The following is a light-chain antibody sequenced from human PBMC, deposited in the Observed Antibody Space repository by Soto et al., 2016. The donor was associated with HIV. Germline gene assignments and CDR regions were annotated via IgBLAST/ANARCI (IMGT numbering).Light chain of an antibody. CDR3: LQHESSPYT. V-gene: IGKV1-39*01. Sequence: DIQMTQSPSSLSASVGDRVTITCLTSQSISTYLNWYQQKPGKAPKLLISAASTLQSGVPSRFSGSGSGTDFTLTISSLQPEDFATYYCLQHESSPYTFGQGTKLEIK. J-gene: IGKJ2*01. CDR2: AAS. CDR1: QSISTY.